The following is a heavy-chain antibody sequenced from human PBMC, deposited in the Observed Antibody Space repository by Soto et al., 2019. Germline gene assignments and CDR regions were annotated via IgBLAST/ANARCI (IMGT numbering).Heavy chain of an antibody. D-gene: IGHD5-18*01. CDR2: IVAMFGTA. V-gene: IGHV1-69*12. J-gene: IGHJ4*02. CDR1: GGTFSTYP. Sequence: QVQLVQSGAEVKKPESSVKVSCKAPGGTFSTYPISWVRQAPGQGLEWMGGIVAMFGTANYAQKFQDRVTITADESTNTVYMELSSLRSEDTAVYFCASGIQLWLRRINNGYSGWGQGTLVTVSS. CDR3: ASGIQLWLRRINNGYSG.